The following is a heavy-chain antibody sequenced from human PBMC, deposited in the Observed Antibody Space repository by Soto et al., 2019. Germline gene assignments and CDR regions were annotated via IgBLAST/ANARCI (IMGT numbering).Heavy chain of an antibody. CDR1: GGSITRGGYY. CDR2: IYNSGTT. V-gene: IGHV4-31*03. CDR3: ARDPAP. Sequence: QVQLQESGPGLVKPSETLSLTCTVSGGSITRGGYYWSWIRQHPGKGLEWIGYIYNSGTTYYNPSLKGRVTISVDTSKNQFSPKLTSVTAADTAVYYCARDPAPWGQGTLVTVSS. J-gene: IGHJ5*02.